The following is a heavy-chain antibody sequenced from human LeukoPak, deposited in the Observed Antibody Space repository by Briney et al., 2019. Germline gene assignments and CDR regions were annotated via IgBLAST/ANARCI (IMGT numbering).Heavy chain of an antibody. CDR1: GGSISYYY. V-gene: IGHV4-59*08. CDR3: ARHAYCGGDCFGGAFEI. CDR2: VYYSGST. Sequence: SETLSLTCTVSGGSISYYYWSWIRQPPGKGLEWIGYVYYSGSTSYNPSLKSRVTISLDTSKHQFSLKLNSATAADTAAYYCARHAYCGGDCFGGAFEIWGQGTMVTVSS. J-gene: IGHJ3*02. D-gene: IGHD2-21*02.